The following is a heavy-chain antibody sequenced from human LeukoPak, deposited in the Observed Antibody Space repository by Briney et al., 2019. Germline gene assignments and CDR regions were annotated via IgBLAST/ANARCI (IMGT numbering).Heavy chain of an antibody. V-gene: IGHV3-23*01. CDR1: GFTFSSYA. CDR2: ISGSGGST. D-gene: IGHD6-13*01. J-gene: IGHJ5*02. CDR3: AKDRGSSWGWNWFDP. Sequence: PGGSLRLSCAASGFTFSSYAMSWVRKAPGKGLEWVSAISGSGGSTYYADSVKGRFTISRDNSKNTLDLQMNSRRAEDTAVYYCAKDRGSSWGWNWFDPRGQGTLVTVSS.